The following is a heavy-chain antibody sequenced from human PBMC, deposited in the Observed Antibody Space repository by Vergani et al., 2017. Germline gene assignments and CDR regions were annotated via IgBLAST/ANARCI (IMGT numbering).Heavy chain of an antibody. CDR2: IDHTGRP. CDR1: GGSFTSYH. Sequence: QVQLQQWGGGLLKPSETLSLTCVVNGGSFTSYHWTWIRQSPGEGLEWVVDIDHTGRPDYNPSLKSRLTMSVDKSRNQFSLTLNSVTATDTAIYFCARGNTETNGHLYYYDYMDVWGQGTAVTVS. V-gene: IGHV4-34*01. CDR3: ARGNTETNGHLYYYDYMDV. D-gene: IGHD4-11*01. J-gene: IGHJ6*03.